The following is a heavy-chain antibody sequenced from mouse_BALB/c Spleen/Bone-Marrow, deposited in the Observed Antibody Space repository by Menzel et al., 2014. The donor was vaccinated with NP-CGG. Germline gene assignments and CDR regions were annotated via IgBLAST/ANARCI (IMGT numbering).Heavy chain of an antibody. CDR1: GYAFSTYW. CDR2: IYPGDGDT. CDR3: ARGGISVDY. Sequence: QVQLQQSGAELVRPGSSVKISCKSSGYAFSTYWINWVKQRPGQGLEWIGQIYPGDGDTDFNGKFKGNATLTADRSSNTAYMEVSSLTSEDSAVYFCARGGISVDYWGQGTTLTVSA. V-gene: IGHV1-80*01. J-gene: IGHJ2*01.